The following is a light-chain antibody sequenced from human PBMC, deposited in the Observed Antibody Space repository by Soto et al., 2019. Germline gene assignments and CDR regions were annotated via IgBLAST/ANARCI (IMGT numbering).Light chain of an antibody. V-gene: IGKV1-5*03. CDR1: ESINSW. J-gene: IGKJ1*01. CDR2: KAS. Sequence: DIQMTQSPSTLSASVGDRVTITCRASESINSWLAWYQQKPGKAPKLLIYKASNLESGVPSRFSDSGSGTEFTLTITSLQPDDFATYCCQQYQSYSQFGQGTKVEIK. CDR3: QQYQSYSQ.